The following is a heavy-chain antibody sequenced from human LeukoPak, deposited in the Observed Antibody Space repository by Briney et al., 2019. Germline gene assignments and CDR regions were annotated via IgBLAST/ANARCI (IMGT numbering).Heavy chain of an antibody. J-gene: IGHJ6*03. D-gene: IGHD3-10*01. CDR3: AREQLSMVRGFHYYMDV. Sequence: GGSLRLSCAASGFTFSSYEMNWVRQAPGKGLEWVSYISSSGSTIYYADSVKGRFTISRDDAKNSLYLQMNSLRAEDTALYYCAREQLSMVRGFHYYMDVWGKGTTVTISS. V-gene: IGHV3-48*03. CDR1: GFTFSSYE. CDR2: ISSSGSTI.